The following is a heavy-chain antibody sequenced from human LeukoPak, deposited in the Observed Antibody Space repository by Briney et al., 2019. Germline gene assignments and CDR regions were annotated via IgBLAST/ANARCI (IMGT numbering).Heavy chain of an antibody. CDR3: ARHTTPIPGGYFDY. D-gene: IGHD1-26*01. V-gene: IGHV4-39*01. CDR1: GGSISSSSYY. Sequence: SETLSLTCTVSGGSISSSSYYWGWIRQPPGKGLEWIGSIYYSGSAYYNPSLKSRVTISVDTSKSQFSLKLSSVTAADTAVYYCARHTTPIPGGYFDYWGQGTLVTVSS. CDR2: IYYSGSA. J-gene: IGHJ4*02.